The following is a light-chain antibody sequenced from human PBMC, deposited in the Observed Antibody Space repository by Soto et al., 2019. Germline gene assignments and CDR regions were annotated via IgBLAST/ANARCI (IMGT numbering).Light chain of an antibody. J-gene: IGKJ4*01. Sequence: DIQLTQSPSFLSASVGDRVTITCRASQGISSYLAWYQQRPGKAPKLLIYAASTLHSGVPSRFCGSGSGTEFTLTISSLQPEDFATYYCQQLNSYPLTFGGGTKVEIK. CDR1: QGISSY. CDR3: QQLNSYPLT. V-gene: IGKV1-9*01. CDR2: AAS.